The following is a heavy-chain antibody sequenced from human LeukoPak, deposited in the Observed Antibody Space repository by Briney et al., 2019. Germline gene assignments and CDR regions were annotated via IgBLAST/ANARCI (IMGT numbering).Heavy chain of an antibody. CDR2: ISSNGDRT. D-gene: IGHD4-17*01. CDR1: GFTFSSYA. Sequence: GGSLRLSCAASGFTFSSYAMHWVRQAPGKGLEYVSTISSNGDRTYYADSVKGRFTISRDNSQNTLSLQMGSLRAEDMAVYCCARSTTGGYGMDVWGQGTTVTVSS. J-gene: IGHJ6*02. CDR3: ARSTTGGYGMDV. V-gene: IGHV3-64*02.